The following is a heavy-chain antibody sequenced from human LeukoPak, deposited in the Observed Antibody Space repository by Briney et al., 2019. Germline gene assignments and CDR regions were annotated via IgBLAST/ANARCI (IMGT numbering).Heavy chain of an antibody. CDR3: ATPVDYGGNSD. J-gene: IGHJ4*02. CDR1: GFTFSSYA. D-gene: IGHD4-23*01. V-gene: IGHV3-30*04. CDR2: ISYDGSNK. Sequence: AGGSLRLSCAASGFTFSSYAMHWVRQAPGKGLEWVAVISYDGSNKYYADSVKGRFTISRDNSKNTLYLQMNSLRAEDTAVYYCATPVDYGGNSDWGQGTLVTVSS.